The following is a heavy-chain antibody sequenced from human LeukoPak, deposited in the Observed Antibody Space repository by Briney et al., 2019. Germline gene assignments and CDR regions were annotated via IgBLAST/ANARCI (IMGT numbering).Heavy chain of an antibody. CDR2: IYYSGST. J-gene: IGHJ4*02. D-gene: IGHD2/OR15-2a*01. Sequence: SETLSLTCTVSGGSISSYYWSWIRQPPGKGLEWIGYIYYSGSTNYNPSLKSRVTISVDTSKNQFSLKLGSVTVADTAVYYCARAPLSDVVYGHWGQGTLVTVSS. V-gene: IGHV4-59*01. CDR3: ARAPLSDVVYGH. CDR1: GGSISSYY.